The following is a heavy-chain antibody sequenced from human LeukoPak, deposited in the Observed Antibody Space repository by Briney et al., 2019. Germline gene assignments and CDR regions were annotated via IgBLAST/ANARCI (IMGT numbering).Heavy chain of an antibody. Sequence: SETLSLTCTVSGGSTSSSNYSWGWIRQPPGKGLEWIGNIYYDESTHYNPSLKSRVTISVDRSKNQFFLKLSSVTAADTAVYYCATADPGRPVRFLDPGDGMDVWGQGTTVTVSS. D-gene: IGHD3-3*01. CDR3: ATADPGRPVRFLDPGDGMDV. CDR2: IYYDEST. J-gene: IGHJ6*02. V-gene: IGHV4-39*02. CDR1: GGSTSSSNYS.